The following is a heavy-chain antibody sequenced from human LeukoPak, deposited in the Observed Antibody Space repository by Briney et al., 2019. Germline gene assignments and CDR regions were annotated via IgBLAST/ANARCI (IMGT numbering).Heavy chain of an antibody. D-gene: IGHD1-1*01. J-gene: IGHJ5*02. CDR3: AREMYNWNDGSRFDP. CDR1: GYTFTGYY. Sequence: GASVKVSCKASGYTFTGYYMHWVRQAPGQGLEWMGWINPNSGGTNYAQKFQGRVTMTRDTSISTAYMELSRLRSDDTAVYYCAREMYNWNDGSRFDPWGQGTLVTVSS. V-gene: IGHV1-2*02. CDR2: INPNSGGT.